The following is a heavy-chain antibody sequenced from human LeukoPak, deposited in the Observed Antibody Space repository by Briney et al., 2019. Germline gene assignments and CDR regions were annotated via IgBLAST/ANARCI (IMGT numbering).Heavy chain of an antibody. D-gene: IGHD4-17*01. V-gene: IGHV1-18*01. CDR3: ARGDYGDYVGVMNWFDP. CDR1: GYIFSTYA. Sequence: ASVKVSCKSSGYIFSTYAITWVGQAPEQGLEWIGLITGYSGDTKYAQNLQDRVTVSINTSASTAYMELRSLTSDDTGVYYCARGDYGDYVGVMNWFDPWGQGTLVTVSS. J-gene: IGHJ5*02. CDR2: ITGYSGDT.